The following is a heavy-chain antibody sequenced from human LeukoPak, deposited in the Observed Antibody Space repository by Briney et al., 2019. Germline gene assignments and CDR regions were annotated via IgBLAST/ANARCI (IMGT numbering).Heavy chain of an antibody. CDR2: IYYSGST. J-gene: IGHJ4*02. CDR3: ARGDWNQYYFDY. V-gene: IGHV4-59*01. CDR1: GGSITSYY. D-gene: IGHD1-1*01. Sequence: PSETLSLTCTVSGGSITSYYWSWIRQPPGNGLEWIGYIYYSGSTNYNPSLKSRVTISVDTSKNHFSLKLSSVTAADTAVYYCARGDWNQYYFDYWGQGTLVTVSS.